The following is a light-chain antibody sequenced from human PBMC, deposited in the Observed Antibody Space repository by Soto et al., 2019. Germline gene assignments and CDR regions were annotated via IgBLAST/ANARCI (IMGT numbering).Light chain of an antibody. CDR2: GSS. J-gene: IGKJ2*01. Sequence: SVMTQSPGTLSLSPGERATLSCMANQSVSSKYVNRYQQKPGQAPRLLIFGSSIRATGIPDRLSGSRSGAGFTQTISRAECQPLSVSYNVQYDDSIQSFTFGQGTKLEI. V-gene: IGKV3-20*01. CDR1: QSVSSKY. CDR3: VQYDDSIQSFT.